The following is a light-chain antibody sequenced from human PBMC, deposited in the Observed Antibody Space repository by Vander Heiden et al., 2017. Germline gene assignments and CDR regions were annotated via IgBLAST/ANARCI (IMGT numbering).Light chain of an antibody. J-gene: IGLJ1*01. CDR3: SSYTSSSTNV. Sequence: QSALTQPAPVSGSPGQSITIPCTGTSSDVGGYNYVSWYQQHPGKAPKLMIYEVSNRPSGVSNRFSGSKSGNTASLTISGLQAEDEADYYCSSYTSSSTNVFGTGTKVTVL. CDR1: SSDVGGYNY. CDR2: EVS. V-gene: IGLV2-14*01.